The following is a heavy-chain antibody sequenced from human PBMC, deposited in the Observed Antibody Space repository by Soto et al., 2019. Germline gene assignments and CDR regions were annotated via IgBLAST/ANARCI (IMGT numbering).Heavy chain of an antibody. CDR3: ASYYDILTGFFFEDV. Sequence: SETLSLTCTVSGGSISSSSYYWGWIRQPPGKGLEWIGSIYYSGSTYYNPSLKSRVTISVDTSKNQFSLKLSSVTAADTAVYYCASYYDILTGFFFEDVWGKGTTVTVSS. J-gene: IGHJ6*04. CDR1: GGSISSSSYY. V-gene: IGHV4-39*01. CDR2: IYYSGST. D-gene: IGHD3-9*01.